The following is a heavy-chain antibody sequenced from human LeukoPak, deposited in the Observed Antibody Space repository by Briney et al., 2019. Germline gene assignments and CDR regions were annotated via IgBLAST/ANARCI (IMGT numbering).Heavy chain of an antibody. J-gene: IGHJ3*02. CDR2: ISGSGGST. Sequence: GESLRLSCAASGFTFSSYAMSWVRQAPGKGLEWVSAISGSGGSTYYADSVKGRFTISRDNSKNTLYLQMNSLRAEDTAVYYCAKDPRTGTTFSATAAFDIWGQGTMVTVSS. V-gene: IGHV3-23*01. CDR3: AKDPRTGTTFSATAAFDI. CDR1: GFTFSSYA. D-gene: IGHD1-7*01.